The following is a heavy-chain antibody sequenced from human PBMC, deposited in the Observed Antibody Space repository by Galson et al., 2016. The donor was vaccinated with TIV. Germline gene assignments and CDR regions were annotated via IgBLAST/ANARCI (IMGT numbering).Heavy chain of an antibody. V-gene: IGHV1-69*13. Sequence: SVKVSCKASGGIFSGYAINWVRQAPGQGLEWMGRIISIFRTANYAEKFQGRVTITADDSTNTVHMGLSSLKSEDTAVYYCAGRTDGHLYDYYGMDVWGQGTTVIVSS. CDR3: AGRTDGHLYDYYGMDV. J-gene: IGHJ6*02. CDR1: GGIFSGYA. D-gene: IGHD5-24*01. CDR2: IISIFRTA.